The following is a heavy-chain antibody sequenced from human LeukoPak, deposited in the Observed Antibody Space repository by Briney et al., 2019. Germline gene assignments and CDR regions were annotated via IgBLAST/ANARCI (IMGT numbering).Heavy chain of an antibody. D-gene: IGHD1-26*01. CDR1: GFTFSNYG. V-gene: IGHV3-48*02. Sequence: GGSLRLSCAASGFTFSNYGLNWVRQAPGKGLEWVSHISSSGSAKYYADSVKGRFTISRDNAKNSLYLQMNSLRDEDTAVYYCARGVIVGATNFDYWGQGTLVTVSS. CDR2: ISSSGSAK. CDR3: ARGVIVGATNFDY. J-gene: IGHJ4*02.